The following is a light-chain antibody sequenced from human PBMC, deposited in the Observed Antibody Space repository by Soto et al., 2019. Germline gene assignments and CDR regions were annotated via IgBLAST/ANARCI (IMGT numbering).Light chain of an antibody. V-gene: IGLV2-8*01. J-gene: IGLJ1*01. CDR2: EVT. Sequence: QSVLTQPPSASGSPGQSVTITCTGTSSDVGGYDYVSWYQQHPGKAPKLLIYEVTERPSGVPDRFSGSKSGNTASLTVSGLQAEDEAEYYCSSYAGSNVYVFGTGTKVTV. CDR1: SSDVGGYDY. CDR3: SSYAGSNVYV.